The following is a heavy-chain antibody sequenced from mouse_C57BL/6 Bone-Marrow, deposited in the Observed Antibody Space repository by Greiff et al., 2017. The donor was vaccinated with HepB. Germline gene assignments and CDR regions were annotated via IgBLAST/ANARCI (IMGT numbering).Heavy chain of an antibody. Sequence: VKLQESGAELVRPGASVKLSCKASGYTFTDYYINWVKQRPGQGLEWIARIYPGSGNTYYNEKFKGKATLTAEKSSSTAYMQLSSLTSEDSAVYFCAGGSSYFYWYFDVWGTGTTVTVSS. CDR2: IYPGSGNT. CDR3: AGGSSYFYWYFDV. J-gene: IGHJ1*03. CDR1: GYTFTDYY. V-gene: IGHV1-76*01. D-gene: IGHD1-1*01.